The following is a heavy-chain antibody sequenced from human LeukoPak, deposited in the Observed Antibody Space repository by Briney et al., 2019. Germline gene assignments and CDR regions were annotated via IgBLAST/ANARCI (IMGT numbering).Heavy chain of an antibody. J-gene: IGHJ4*02. Sequence: SETLSLTCTVSGGSISSGGYYWSWIRQHPGKGLEWIGYIYYSGSTYYNPSLKSRVTISVDTSKNQSSLKLSSVTAADTAVYYCARDSGSGGVGYQLLYGTKKPYYFDYWGQGTLVTVSS. CDR1: GGSISSGGYY. D-gene: IGHD2-2*02. CDR3: ARDSGSGGVGYQLLYGTKKPYYFDY. CDR2: IYYSGST. V-gene: IGHV4-31*03.